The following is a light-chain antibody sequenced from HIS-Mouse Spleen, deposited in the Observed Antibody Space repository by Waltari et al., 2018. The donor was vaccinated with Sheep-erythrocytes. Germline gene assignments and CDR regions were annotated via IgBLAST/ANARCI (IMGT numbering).Light chain of an antibody. Sequence: SYELTQPPSVSVSPGQTARTTCSGAALPKQYAYWYQQKSGQAPVLVTYEDSKRPSGIPERFSGSTSGTMATLTISGAQVEDEADYYCYSTDSSGNHWVFGGGTKLTVL. CDR3: YSTDSSGNHWV. J-gene: IGLJ3*02. CDR1: ALPKQY. CDR2: EDS. V-gene: IGLV3-10*01.